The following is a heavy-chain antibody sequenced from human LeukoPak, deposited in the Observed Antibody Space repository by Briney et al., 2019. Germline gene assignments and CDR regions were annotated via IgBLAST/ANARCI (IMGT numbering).Heavy chain of an antibody. CDR3: AKDQGYSSSYHFDY. CDR2: ISGGGGST. V-gene: IGHV3-23*01. CDR1: GFTFSSYA. D-gene: IGHD6-6*01. J-gene: IGHJ4*02. Sequence: GWSLRLSCAASGFTFSSYAMNWVRQAPGKGLEWVSAISGGGGSTYYTDSVKGRFTISRDNSKNTLYLQMNSLRAEDTAVYYCAKDQGYSSSYHFDYWGQGTLVTVSS.